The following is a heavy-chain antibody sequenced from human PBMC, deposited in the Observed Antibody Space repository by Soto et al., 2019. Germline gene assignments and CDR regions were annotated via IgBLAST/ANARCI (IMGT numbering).Heavy chain of an antibody. Sequence: QVQLVQSGAEVKKPGSSVKVSCKASGGTFSSYTISWVRQAPGQGLEWMGRIIPILGIANYAQKFQGRVTITADKSTSTAYMELSSLRSEDTAVYYCARSGAEGVTGAYWGQGTLVTVSS. D-gene: IGHD1-26*01. V-gene: IGHV1-69*02. CDR1: GGTFSSYT. J-gene: IGHJ4*02. CDR2: IIPILGIA. CDR3: ARSGAEGVTGAY.